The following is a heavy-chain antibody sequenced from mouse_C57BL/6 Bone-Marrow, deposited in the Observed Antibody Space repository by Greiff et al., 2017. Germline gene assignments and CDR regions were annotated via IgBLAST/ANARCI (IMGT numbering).Heavy chain of an antibody. CDR3: AFSPCYYGDAMDY. J-gene: IGHJ4*01. D-gene: IGHD1-1*01. Sequence: EVMLQQSGAELVKPGASVKLSCTASGFNIKDYYMHWVKQRTEQGLEWIGRIDPEDGVTKYAPKFQGKATLTADTSSNTAYLQLSSLPSENTAVYDCAFSPCYYGDAMDYWGQGTSVTVSS. CDR1: GFNIKDYY. CDR2: IDPEDGVT. V-gene: IGHV14-2*01.